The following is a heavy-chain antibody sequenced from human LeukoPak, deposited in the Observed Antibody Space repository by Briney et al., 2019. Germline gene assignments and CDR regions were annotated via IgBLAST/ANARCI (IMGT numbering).Heavy chain of an antibody. J-gene: IGHJ4*02. D-gene: IGHD2-15*01. CDR2: INTDETET. Sequence: GDSLRLSCEASGFTFSSHWMSWVRQAPGKGLEWVANINTDETETNYVDSVKGRFTISRDNAKNSLYLQMSSLRVEDTAVYYCARDSFTWPSRAPPGDCWGQGTLVTVSS. V-gene: IGHV3-7*01. CDR1: GFTFSSHW. CDR3: ARDSFTWPSRAPPGDC.